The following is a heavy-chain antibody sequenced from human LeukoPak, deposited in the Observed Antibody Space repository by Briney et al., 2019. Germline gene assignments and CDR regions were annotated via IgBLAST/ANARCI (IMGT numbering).Heavy chain of an antibody. Sequence: SQTLSLTCTVSGGSISSGDYYWSWIRQPPGKGLEWIGYIYYSGSTYYNPSLKSRVTISVDTSKNQFSLKLSSVTAADTAVYYCARSGRYSGYDDAFDIWGQGTMVTVSS. CDR2: IYYSGST. J-gene: IGHJ3*02. D-gene: IGHD5-12*01. CDR1: GGSISSGDYY. CDR3: ARSGRYSGYDDAFDI. V-gene: IGHV4-30-4*01.